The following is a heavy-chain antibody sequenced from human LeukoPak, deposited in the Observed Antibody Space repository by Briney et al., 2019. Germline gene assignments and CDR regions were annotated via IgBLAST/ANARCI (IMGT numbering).Heavy chain of an antibody. J-gene: IGHJ5*02. CDR1: GYSISSGYY. V-gene: IGHV4-38-2*02. CDR2: SHQSGSA. Sequence: SETLSLTCTVSGYSISSGYYWGWIRQPPGKGLEWIGSSHQSGSAFHNPSLKSRVTISLDTSKNQFSLKLSSVTAADTAVYYCAREAGLWSDYEKGWFDPWGQGTLVTVSS. D-gene: IGHD3-3*01. CDR3: AREAGLWSDYEKGWFDP.